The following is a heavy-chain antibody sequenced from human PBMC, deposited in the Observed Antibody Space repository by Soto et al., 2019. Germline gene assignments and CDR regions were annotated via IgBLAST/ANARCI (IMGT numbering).Heavy chain of an antibody. J-gene: IGHJ4*02. CDR3: AKEFVPGDAACTREYFDY. CDR1: GFTFSSYA. D-gene: IGHD6-13*01. Sequence: EVQLLESGGGLVQPGGSLRLSCAASGFTFSSYAMSWVRQAPGTGLEWVSAISGSGGSTYYADSVKGRFTIARDNSKNTLYLQMNSLRAEDTAVYYCAKEFVPGDAACTREYFDYWGQGTLVTVSS. V-gene: IGHV3-23*01. CDR2: ISGSGGST.